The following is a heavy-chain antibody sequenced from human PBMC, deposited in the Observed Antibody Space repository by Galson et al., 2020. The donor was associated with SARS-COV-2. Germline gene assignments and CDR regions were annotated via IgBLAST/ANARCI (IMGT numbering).Heavy chain of an antibody. V-gene: IGHV3-11*01. Sequence: NSGGSLRLSCAASGFTFSDYYMSWIRQAPGKGLEWVSYISSSGSTIYYADSVKGRFTISRDNAKNSLYLQMNSLRAEDTAVYYCAREISYGDYAPHYYYMDVWGKGTTVTVSS. CDR3: AREISYGDYAPHYYYMDV. CDR2: ISSSGSTI. CDR1: GFTFSDYY. D-gene: IGHD4-17*01. J-gene: IGHJ6*03.